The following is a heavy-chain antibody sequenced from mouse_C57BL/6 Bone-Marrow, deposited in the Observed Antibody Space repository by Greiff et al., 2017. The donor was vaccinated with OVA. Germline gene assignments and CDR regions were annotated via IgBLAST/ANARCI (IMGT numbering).Heavy chain of an antibody. V-gene: IGHV5-9-1*02. J-gene: IGHJ3*01. CDR3: TRERGYYGSSPFAY. CDR1: GFTFSSYA. Sequence: DVMLVESGEGLVKPGGSLKLSCAASGFTFSSYAMSWVRQTPEKRLEWVAYISSGGDYIYYADTVKGRFTISRDNARNTLYLQMSSLKSEDTAMYYCTRERGYYGSSPFAYWGQGTLVTVSA. D-gene: IGHD1-1*01. CDR2: ISSGGDYI.